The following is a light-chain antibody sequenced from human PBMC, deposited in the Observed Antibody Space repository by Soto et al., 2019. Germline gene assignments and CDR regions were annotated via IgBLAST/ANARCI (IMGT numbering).Light chain of an antibody. J-gene: IGKJ1*01. CDR1: QSVSNF. CDR2: DAS. V-gene: IGKV3-11*01. CDR3: QQRSNWPWT. Sequence: PGERATLSCRASQSVSNFLAWYQQKPGQAPRLLISDASNRATGIPGRFSGSGSGTDFSLTISGLEPEDFAVYYCQQRSNWPWTFGQGTKVEIK.